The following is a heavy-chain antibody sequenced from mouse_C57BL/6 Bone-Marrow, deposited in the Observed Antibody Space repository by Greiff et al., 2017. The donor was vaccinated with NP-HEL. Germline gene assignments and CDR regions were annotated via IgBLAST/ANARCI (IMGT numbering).Heavy chain of an antibody. CDR3: TTDGLFYAMDY. Sequence: VQLKQSGAELVRPGASVKLSCTASGFNIKDDYMHWVKQRPEQGLEWIGWIDPENGDTEYASKFQGKATITADTSSNTAYLQLSSLTSEDTAVYYCTTDGLFYAMDYWGQGTSVTVSS. V-gene: IGHV14-4*01. J-gene: IGHJ4*01. CDR1: GFNIKDDY. D-gene: IGHD6-1*01. CDR2: IDPENGDT.